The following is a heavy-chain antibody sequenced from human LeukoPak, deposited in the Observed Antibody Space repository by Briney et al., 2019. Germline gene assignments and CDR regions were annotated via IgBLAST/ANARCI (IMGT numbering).Heavy chain of an antibody. CDR1: GFTFSDYY. D-gene: IGHD6-13*01. J-gene: IGHJ6*03. CDR2: ISSSGSTI. CDR3: ARDHKQQLRYYYMDV. V-gene: IGHV3-11*04. Sequence: GGSLRLSCPASGFTFSDYYMSWIRQAPGKGLEWVSYISSSGSTIYYADSVKGRFTISRDNAKNSLYLQMNSLRAEDTAVYYCARDHKQQLRYYYMDVWGKGTTVTVSS.